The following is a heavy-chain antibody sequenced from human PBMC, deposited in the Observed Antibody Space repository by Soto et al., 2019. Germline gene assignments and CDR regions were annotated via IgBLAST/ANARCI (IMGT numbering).Heavy chain of an antibody. CDR2: IYWDDDK. CDR1: GFSLSTSGVG. V-gene: IGHV2-5*02. J-gene: IGHJ4*02. D-gene: IGHD3-22*01. Sequence: QITLKESGPTLVKPTQTLTLTCTFSGFSLSTSGVGVGWIRQPPGKALEWLALIYWDDDKRYSPSLKSRLTITKDTSKNQVFLTMANMDLVDTATYYCAHLVYYCDTSAYNWGFDNWGQGTLVTVSS. CDR3: AHLVYYCDTSAYNWGFDN.